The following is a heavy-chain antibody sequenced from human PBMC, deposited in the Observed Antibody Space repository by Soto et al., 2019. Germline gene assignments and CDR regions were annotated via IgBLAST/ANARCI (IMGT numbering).Heavy chain of an antibody. J-gene: IGHJ4*02. V-gene: IGHV4-59*01. CDR1: GGSISDYQ. Sequence: QVQLQESGPGLVKPSETLSLTCTVSGGSISDYQWNWIRQSPGKGLEWSGYIYYSGRTNYNPSLKSRLTISLDTSTKQFSLSLRSVTAADTAVYYCARMRGLGEISPYFDSWGQGTLVTVSS. CDR3: ARMRGLGEISPYFDS. D-gene: IGHD3-16*02. CDR2: IYYSGRT.